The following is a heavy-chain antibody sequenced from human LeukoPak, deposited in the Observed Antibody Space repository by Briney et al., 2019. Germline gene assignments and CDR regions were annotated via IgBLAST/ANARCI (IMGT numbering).Heavy chain of an antibody. CDR1: GFTFSSYE. CDR3: IREFYFDY. J-gene: IGHJ4*02. CDR2: IRSQANGGTT. V-gene: IGHV3-49*04. Sequence: PGGSLRLSCVASGFTFSSYEMNWVRQAPGKGLEWVGFIRSQANGGTTEYAASVKGRFSISRDDSKSIAYLQMNSLTTDDTAVYYCIREFYFDYWGQGTLVTVSS.